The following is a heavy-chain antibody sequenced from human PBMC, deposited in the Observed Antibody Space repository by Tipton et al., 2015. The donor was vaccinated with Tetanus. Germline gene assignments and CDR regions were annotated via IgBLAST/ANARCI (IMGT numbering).Heavy chain of an antibody. D-gene: IGHD4-17*01. CDR2: INPNSGGT. Sequence: QLVQSGPEVKKPGASVKVSCKASGYSFTDYYMHWVRQAPGQGLEWMGRINPNSGGTNYAQKFQGRVTTTRDTSISTAYMELSRLRSDDTAVYYCARVTVTSYNWFDPWGQGTLVTVSS. CDR3: ARVTVTSYNWFDP. J-gene: IGHJ5*02. V-gene: IGHV1-2*06. CDR1: GYSFTDYY.